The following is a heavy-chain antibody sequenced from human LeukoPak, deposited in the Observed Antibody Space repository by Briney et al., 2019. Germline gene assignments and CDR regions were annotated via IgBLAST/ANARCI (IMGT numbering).Heavy chain of an antibody. CDR2: INSDGRGR. CDR1: GFTFSNYW. D-gene: IGHD2-8*02. Sequence: PGGSLRLSCAASGFTFSNYWMHWVRQAPGKGLVWVSRINSDGRGRSYADSVKGRFTISRDNAKNTLYLQMNSLRAEDTAVYYCARDSDSCTGGSCSFDYWGQGTLVTVSS. V-gene: IGHV3-74*01. J-gene: IGHJ4*02. CDR3: ARDSDSCTGGSCSFDY.